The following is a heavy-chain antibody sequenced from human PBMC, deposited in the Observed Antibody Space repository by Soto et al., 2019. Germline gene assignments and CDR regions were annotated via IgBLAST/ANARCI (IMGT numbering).Heavy chain of an antibody. CDR3: VKGRSALILYYFDY. V-gene: IGHV3-64D*08. CDR1: GFNFGFFG. Sequence: PGGSLRLSCAASGFNFGFFGMHWVRQAPGKGLEYVSAISSNGGSTYYADSVKGRFTISRDNSKNTLYLQMSSLRAEDTAVYYRVKGRSALILYYFDYWGQGTLVPVSS. J-gene: IGHJ4*02. CDR2: ISSNGGST. D-gene: IGHD2-8*01.